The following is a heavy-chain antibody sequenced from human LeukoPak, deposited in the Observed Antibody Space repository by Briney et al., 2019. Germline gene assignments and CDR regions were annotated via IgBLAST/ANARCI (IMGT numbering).Heavy chain of an antibody. CDR2: ISYDGSNK. V-gene: IGHV3-30*03. D-gene: IGHD1-26*01. CDR3: ARDLVGAPLSTWYYGMDV. CDR1: GFTFSSYG. J-gene: IGHJ6*02. Sequence: PGGSLRLSCAASGFTFSSYGMHWVRQAPGKGLEWVAVISYDGSNKYYADSVKGRFTISRDNSRNTLYLQMNSLRAEDTAVYYCARDLVGAPLSTWYYGMDVWGQGTTVTVSS.